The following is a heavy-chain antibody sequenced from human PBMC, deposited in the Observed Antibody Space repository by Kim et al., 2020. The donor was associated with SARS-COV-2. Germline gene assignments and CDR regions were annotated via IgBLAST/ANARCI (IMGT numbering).Heavy chain of an antibody. D-gene: IGHD3-22*01. CDR2: IYPGDSDT. CDR3: ARHRTHYYDSSGYNAFDI. CDR1: GYSFTSYW. V-gene: IGHV5-51*01. J-gene: IGHJ3*02. Sequence: GESLKISCKGSGYSFTSYWIGWVRQMPGKGLEWMGIIYPGDSDTRYSPSFQGQVTISADKSISTAYLQWSSLKASDTAMYYCARHRTHYYDSSGYNAFDIWGQGTMVTVSS.